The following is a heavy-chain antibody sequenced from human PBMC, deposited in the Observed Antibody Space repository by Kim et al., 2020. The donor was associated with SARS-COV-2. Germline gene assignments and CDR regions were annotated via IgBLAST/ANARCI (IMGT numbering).Heavy chain of an antibody. CDR2: INHSGST. V-gene: IGHV4-34*01. CDR1: GGSFSGYY. D-gene: IGHD4-17*01. CDR3: ASSYLSTVTFDY. Sequence: SETLSLTCAVYGGSFSGYYWSWIRQPPGKGLEWIGEINHSGSTNYNPSLKSRVTISVDTSKNQFSLKLSSVTAADTAVYYCASSYLSTVTFDYCGQGTLV. J-gene: IGHJ4*02.